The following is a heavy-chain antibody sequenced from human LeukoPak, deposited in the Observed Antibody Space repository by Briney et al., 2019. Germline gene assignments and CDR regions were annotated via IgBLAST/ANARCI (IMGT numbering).Heavy chain of an antibody. CDR3: AKDVREPDECGGDCWFGVSFYYFDY. CDR2: ISGSGGST. D-gene: IGHD2-21*02. Sequence: GGSLRLSCAASGFNFDTYAMHWVRQAPGKGLEWVSAISGSGGSTYYADSVKGRFTISRDNSKNTLYLQMNSLRAEDTAVYYCAKDVREPDECGGDCWFGVSFYYFDYWGQGTLVTVSS. CDR1: GFNFDTYA. V-gene: IGHV3-23*01. J-gene: IGHJ4*02.